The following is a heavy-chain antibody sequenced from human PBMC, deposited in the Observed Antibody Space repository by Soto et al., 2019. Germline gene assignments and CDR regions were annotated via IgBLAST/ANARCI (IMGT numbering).Heavy chain of an antibody. V-gene: IGHV1-69*13. CDR1: GGTFSSYA. Sequence: ASVKVSCKASGGTFSSYAISWVRQAPGQGLEWMGGIIPIFGTANYAQKFQGRVTITADESTSTAYMELSSLRSEDTAVYYCARGGYCSGGSCYPLHYYYYGMDVWGQGTTVTAP. CDR2: IIPIFGTA. J-gene: IGHJ6*02. CDR3: ARGGYCSGGSCYPLHYYYYGMDV. D-gene: IGHD2-15*01.